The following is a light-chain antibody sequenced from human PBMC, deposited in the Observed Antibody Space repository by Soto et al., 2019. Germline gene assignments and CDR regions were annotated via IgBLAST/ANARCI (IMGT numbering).Light chain of an antibody. CDR2: SAN. CDR1: QDISNF. Sequence: DIQMTQSPSDMSASVGDRVTITCRASQDISNFLVWFQQSPGKVPKRLMYSANRLESGVPSRFSGSGSGTEFTLTISSLQPEDFATYYCLQPKSYPRTCGQGTKVEIK. J-gene: IGKJ1*01. V-gene: IGKV1-17*03. CDR3: LQPKSYPRT.